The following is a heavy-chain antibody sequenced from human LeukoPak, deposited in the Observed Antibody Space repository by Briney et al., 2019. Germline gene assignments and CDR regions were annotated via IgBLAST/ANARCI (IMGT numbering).Heavy chain of an antibody. D-gene: IGHD3-3*01. V-gene: IGHV4-34*01. CDR1: GGSFSGYY. CDR2: INHSGST. Sequence: SETLSLTCAVYGGSFSGYYWSWIRQPPGKGLEWIGEINHSGSTNYNPSLKSRVTISVDTSKNQFSLKLNSVTAADTAVYYCARVPNYDFWSGSLDYWGPGTLVTVSS. J-gene: IGHJ4*02. CDR3: ARVPNYDFWSGSLDY.